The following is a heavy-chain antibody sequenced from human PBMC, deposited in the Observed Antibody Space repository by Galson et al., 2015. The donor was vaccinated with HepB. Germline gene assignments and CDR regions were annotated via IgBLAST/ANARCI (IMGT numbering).Heavy chain of an antibody. CDR2: IIPILGIA. Sequence: SVKVSCKASGGTFSSYTISWVRQAPGQGLEWMGRIIPILGIANYAQKFQGRVTITADKSTSTAYMELSSLRSEDTAVYYCARGDSSSWAPDYWGQGTLVTVSS. CDR3: ARGDSSSWAPDY. D-gene: IGHD6-13*01. V-gene: IGHV1-69*02. J-gene: IGHJ4*02. CDR1: GGTFSSYT.